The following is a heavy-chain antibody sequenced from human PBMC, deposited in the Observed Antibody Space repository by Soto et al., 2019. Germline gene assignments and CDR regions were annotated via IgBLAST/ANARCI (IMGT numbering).Heavy chain of an antibody. Sequence: SETLSLTCTFSCGSITTGGYYWSWIRQLPGKGLEWVGHRYYSESTYYNPSLKSRVSISLDTSKNQFSLKLSFVTAADTAMYYCARTKCSGGSCYSWSLDYWGQGTPVTVSS. CDR3: ARTKCSGGSCYSWSLDY. CDR2: RYYSEST. V-gene: IGHV4-31*03. J-gene: IGHJ4*02. D-gene: IGHD2-15*01. CDR1: CGSITTGGYY.